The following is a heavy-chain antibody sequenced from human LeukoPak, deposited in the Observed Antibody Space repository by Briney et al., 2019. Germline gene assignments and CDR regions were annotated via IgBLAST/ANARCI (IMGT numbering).Heavy chain of an antibody. D-gene: IGHD6-13*01. CDR2: INPSSGVT. CDR1: GYTFSDYY. J-gene: IGHJ4*02. CDR3: ARDSALGFSSSWAPDY. V-gene: IGHV1-2*02. Sequence: ASVKVSCTTSGYTFSDYYMHWVRQAPGQGPEWMGWINPSSGVTNYAQNFQGRVTMTRDTSISTAYMELMRLTYDDTAVYFCARDSALGFSSSWAPDYWGQGTLVSVSS.